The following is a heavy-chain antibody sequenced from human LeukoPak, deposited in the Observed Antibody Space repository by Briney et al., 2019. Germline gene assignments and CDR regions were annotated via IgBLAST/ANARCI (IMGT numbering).Heavy chain of an antibody. CDR3: ARVLRYYDSSGSLDY. D-gene: IGHD3-22*01. V-gene: IGHV4-59*01. CDR2: IYYSGST. Sequence: PSETLSLTCTVSGGSISSYYWSWIRQPPGKGLEWIGYIYYSGSTNYNPSLKSRVTISVDTSKNQFSLKLSSVTAADTAVYYCARVLRYYDSSGSLDYWGQGTLVTVSS. CDR1: GGSISSYY. J-gene: IGHJ4*02.